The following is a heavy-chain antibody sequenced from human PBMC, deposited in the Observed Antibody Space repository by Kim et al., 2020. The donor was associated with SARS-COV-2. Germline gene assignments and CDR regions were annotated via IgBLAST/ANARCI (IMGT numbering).Heavy chain of an antibody. J-gene: IGHJ4*02. D-gene: IGHD2-15*01. CDR2: IYYSGST. CDR3: ARQSRFGVVVAAPYYFDY. CDR1: GGSISSSTYY. Sequence: SETLSLTCTVSGGSISSSTYYWGWIRQPPGKGLEWIGSIYYSGSTYYNPSLKSRVTISVDTSKNRFSLKLSSVTAADTSVYYCARQSRFGVVVAAPYYFDYWGQGTLVTVSS. V-gene: IGHV4-39*01.